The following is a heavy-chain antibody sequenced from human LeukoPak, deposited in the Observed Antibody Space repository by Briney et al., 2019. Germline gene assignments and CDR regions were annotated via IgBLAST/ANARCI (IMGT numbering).Heavy chain of an antibody. V-gene: IGHV4-4*09. CDR1: GGSISSYY. J-gene: IGHJ6*03. CDR2: IYTSGST. D-gene: IGHD6-19*01. Sequence: PSETLSLTCTVSGGSISSYYWSWIRQPPGKGLEWIGYIYTSGSTNYNPSLKSRVTISVDTSKNQFSLKLSSVTAADTAVYYCARSYAYSSGGKSYYYHYYYMDVWGKGTTVTVSS. CDR3: ARSYAYSSGGKSYYYHYYYMDV.